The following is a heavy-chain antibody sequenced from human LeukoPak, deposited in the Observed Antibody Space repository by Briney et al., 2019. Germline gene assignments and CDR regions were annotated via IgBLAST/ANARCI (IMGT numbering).Heavy chain of an antibody. CDR2: MNPNSGDT. J-gene: IGHJ4*02. CDR1: GYTFTSYD. Sequence: WASVKVSCKASGYTFTSYDINWVRQATGQGLEWMGWMNPNSGDTGYAQRFQGRVTMTRSTSISTAYMELSSLRSEDTAVYYCARSVRDTGTFDYWGQGTLVTVSS. V-gene: IGHV1-8*01. CDR3: ARSVRDTGTFDY. D-gene: IGHD5-18*01.